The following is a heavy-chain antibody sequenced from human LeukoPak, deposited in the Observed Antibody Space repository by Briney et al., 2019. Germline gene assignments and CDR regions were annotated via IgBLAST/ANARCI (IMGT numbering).Heavy chain of an antibody. D-gene: IGHD3-22*01. CDR1: GGSFSGYY. V-gene: IGHV4-34*01. Sequence: SETLSLTCAVYGGSFSGYYWSWIRQPPGKGLEWIGEINHSGSTNYNPSLKSRVTISVDTSKNQFSLKLSSVTAADTAVYYCARAPIYYDSSGYSPAEFDPWGQGTLVTVSS. CDR3: ARAPIYYDSSGYSPAEFDP. J-gene: IGHJ5*02. CDR2: INHSGST.